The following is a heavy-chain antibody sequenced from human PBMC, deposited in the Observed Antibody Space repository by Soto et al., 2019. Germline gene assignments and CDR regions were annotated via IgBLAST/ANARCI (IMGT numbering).Heavy chain of an antibody. CDR1: GFTFSSYA. V-gene: IGHV3-23*01. CDR2: ISGSGGST. CDR3: AKGSFRVVVITPFDY. Sequence: GSLRLSCAASGFTFSSYAMSWVRQAPGKGLEWVSAISGSGGSTYYADSVKGRFTISRDNSKNTLYLQMNSLRAEDTAVYYCAKGSFRVVVITPFDYWGQGTLVTVSS. J-gene: IGHJ4*02. D-gene: IGHD3-22*01.